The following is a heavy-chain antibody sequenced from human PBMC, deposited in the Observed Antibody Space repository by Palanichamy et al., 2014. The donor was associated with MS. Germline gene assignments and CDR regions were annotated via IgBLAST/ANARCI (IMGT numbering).Heavy chain of an antibody. D-gene: IGHD1-1*01. CDR3: ARLNSVHRYYYYGMDV. V-gene: IGHV5-51*01. J-gene: IGHJ6*02. CDR1: AYRFSSYW. Sequence: EVQLVQSGAEVRKPGESLRISCKGSAYRFSSYWIAWVRQMPGRGLEWMGIVYPGDSDTTYSPSFQGQATISADKSINTAYLQWSSLKPSDTAMYFCARLNSVHRYYYYGMDVWGQGTTVTVAS. CDR2: VYPGDSDT.